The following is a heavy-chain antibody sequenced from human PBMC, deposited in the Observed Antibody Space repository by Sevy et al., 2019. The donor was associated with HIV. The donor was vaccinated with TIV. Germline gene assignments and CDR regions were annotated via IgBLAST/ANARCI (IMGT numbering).Heavy chain of an antibody. Sequence: ASVKVSCKASGYTFTSYGISWVRQAPGRGLEWMGWISAYNGNTNYAQKLQGRVTMTTDTSTSTAYMELRSLRSDDTAVYYCARDWRDGYNSWNYYYYYYGMDVWGQGTTVTVSS. CDR3: ARDWRDGYNSWNYYYYYYGMDV. D-gene: IGHD5-12*01. V-gene: IGHV1-18*01. J-gene: IGHJ6*02. CDR1: GYTFTSYG. CDR2: ISAYNGNT.